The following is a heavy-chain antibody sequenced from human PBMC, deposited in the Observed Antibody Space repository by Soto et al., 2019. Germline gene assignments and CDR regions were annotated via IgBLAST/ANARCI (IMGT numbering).Heavy chain of an antibody. CDR2: IKSKTDGGTT. D-gene: IGHD3-3*01. CDR3: TTCFSDTIFRVPIIGDSYYYGMDV. CDR1: GFTFSNAW. J-gene: IGHJ6*02. V-gene: IGHV3-15*01. Sequence: GSLRLSCAASGFTFSNAWMSWVRQAPGKGLEWVGRIKSKTDGGTTDYAAPVKGRFTISRDDSKNTLYLQMNSLKTEDTAVYYCTTCFSDTIFRVPIIGDSYYYGMDVWGQGTTVTVSS.